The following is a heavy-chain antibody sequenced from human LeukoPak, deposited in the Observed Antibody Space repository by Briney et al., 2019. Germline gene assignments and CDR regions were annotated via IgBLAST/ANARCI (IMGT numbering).Heavy chain of an antibody. CDR1: GGTFSSYA. Sequence: ASVKLSCKASGGTFSSYAISWVRQAPGQGLEWMGRIIPIFGTANYAQKFQGRVTITADESTSTAYMELSSLRSEDTAVYYCAREGIVGATNYYYMDVWGKGTTVTVSS. CDR2: IIPIFGTA. D-gene: IGHD1-26*01. CDR3: AREGIVGATNYYYMDV. V-gene: IGHV1-69*13. J-gene: IGHJ6*03.